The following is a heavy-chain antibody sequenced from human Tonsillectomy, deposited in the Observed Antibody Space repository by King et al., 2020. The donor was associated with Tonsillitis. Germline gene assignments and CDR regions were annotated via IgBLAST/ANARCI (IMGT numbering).Heavy chain of an antibody. J-gene: IGHJ3*02. CDR1: VFTFIIYE. D-gene: IGHD5-24*01. CDR3: AREDGDADAFDI. CDR2: ISSSGRTI. Sequence: QLVESGGGLVQPGGSLRLSCAASVFTFIIYEMNWFRQPPGKGLEWGSFISSSGRTIYYGDSVKGRFTLSRDNAKNSLYLQMNTLRAENTSIYYCAREDGDADAFDIWGQGTMVTVSS. V-gene: IGHV3-48*03.